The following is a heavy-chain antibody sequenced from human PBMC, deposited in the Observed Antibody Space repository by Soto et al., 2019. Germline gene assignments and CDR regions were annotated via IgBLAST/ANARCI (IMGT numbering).Heavy chain of an antibody. Sequence: EVQLLESGGGLVQPGGSLRLSCATSGFTFSSRWMSWARQAPGRGLEWVATMNQDGSEKAYVDSVKGRFTISRDNAKNSLHLQMSSLRVEDTAVYYCARGGTWYSDYWGQGTQVTVSS. CDR3: ARGGTWYSDY. D-gene: IGHD6-25*01. V-gene: IGHV3-7*05. J-gene: IGHJ4*02. CDR2: MNQDGSEK. CDR1: GFTFSSRW.